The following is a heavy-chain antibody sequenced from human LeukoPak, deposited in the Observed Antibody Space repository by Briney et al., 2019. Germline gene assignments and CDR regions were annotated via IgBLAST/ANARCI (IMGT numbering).Heavy chain of an antibody. CDR2: IYTSGTT. CDR3: ARELYCSSTGCSSYYYYYAIDV. D-gene: IGHD2-2*01. J-gene: IGHJ6*02. CDR1: GGSISTYY. V-gene: IGHV4-4*07. Sequence: SETLSLTCTVSGGSISTYYWGWIRQPAGKGLEWIGRIYTSGTTNYSPSFKSRVTMSVDTSKNQFSLKLSSVTAADTAVYYCARELYCSSTGCSSYYYYYAIDVWGQGTTVTVSS.